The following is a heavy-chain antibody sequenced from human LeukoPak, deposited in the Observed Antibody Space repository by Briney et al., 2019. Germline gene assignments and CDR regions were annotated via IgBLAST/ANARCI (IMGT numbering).Heavy chain of an antibody. Sequence: TGGSLRLSCAASGFIFTNYGMHWVRQAPGKGPEWLAVIWYDGNHKYYADSVQGRFTISRDSSHLYLQMNNLTVDDTGLYYCPRSNGFWGGLDDYWGQGPRSPSPQ. CDR2: IWYDGNHK. J-gene: IGHJ4*02. CDR1: GFIFTNYG. V-gene: IGHV3-33*01. CDR3: PRSNGFWGGLDDY. D-gene: IGHD3-3*01.